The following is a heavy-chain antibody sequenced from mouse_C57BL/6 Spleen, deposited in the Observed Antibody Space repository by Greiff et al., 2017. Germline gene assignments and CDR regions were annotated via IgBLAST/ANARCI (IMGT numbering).Heavy chain of an antibody. V-gene: IGHV1-61*01. CDR1: GYTFTSYW. Sequence: QVQLQQPGPELVRPGPSVKLSCKASGYTFTSYWMDWVKQRPGQGLEWIGDIYPSDSGTHYNQKFKDKATLTVDKSSSTAYMQLSSLTSEDSAVYYCARYVAYGSSYEGYRGQGTTLTVSS. CDR3: ARYVAYGSSYEGY. J-gene: IGHJ2*01. CDR2: IYPSDSGT. D-gene: IGHD1-1*01.